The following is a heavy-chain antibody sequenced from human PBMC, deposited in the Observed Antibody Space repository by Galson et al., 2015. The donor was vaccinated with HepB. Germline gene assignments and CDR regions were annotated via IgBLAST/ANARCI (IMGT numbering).Heavy chain of an antibody. CDR3: AREIPGSSGWCFDY. D-gene: IGHD6-19*01. V-gene: IGHV3-66*01. Sequence: SLRLSCAASGFTVSSNYMSWVRQAPGKGLEWVSVIYSGGSTYYADSVKGRFTISRDNSKNTLYLQMNSLRAEDTAVYYCAREIPGSSGWCFDYWGQGTLVTVSS. J-gene: IGHJ4*02. CDR1: GFTVSSNY. CDR2: IYSGGST.